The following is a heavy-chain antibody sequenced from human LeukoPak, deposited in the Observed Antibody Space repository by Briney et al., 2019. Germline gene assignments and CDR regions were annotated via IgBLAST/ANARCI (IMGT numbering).Heavy chain of an antibody. CDR1: GFTFSDYY. J-gene: IGHJ4*02. V-gene: IGHV3-11*06. D-gene: IGHD7-27*01. Sequence: GGSLRLSCAASGFTFSDYYMSWIRQARGKGLEWVSYISSSSSYTNYAVSVKGRFTISRDNAKNSLYLQMNSLRAEDTAVYYCSRDRTGDYYFDDWGQGTLLTVSS. CDR3: SRDRTGDYYFDD. CDR2: ISSSSSYT.